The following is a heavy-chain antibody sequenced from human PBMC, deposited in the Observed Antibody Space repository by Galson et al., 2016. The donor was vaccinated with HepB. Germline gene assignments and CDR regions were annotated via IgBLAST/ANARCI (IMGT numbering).Heavy chain of an antibody. CDR2: INQIGGDK. CDR3: ARLLRYSGFGDLLPYNWFDT. V-gene: IGHV3-7*01. D-gene: IGHD3-10*01. Sequence: SLRLSCAGSGFIFSSYSMTWVRQAPGKGLEWVANINQIGGDKNYVDSVKGRFTISRDNAKNSVDLQMNSLRAEDTAIYYCARLLRYSGFGDLLPYNWFDTWGQGTLVTVSS. CDR1: GFIFSSYS. J-gene: IGHJ5*02.